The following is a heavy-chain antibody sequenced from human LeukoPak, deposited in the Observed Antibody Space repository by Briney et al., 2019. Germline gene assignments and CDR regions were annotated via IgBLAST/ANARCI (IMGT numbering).Heavy chain of an antibody. CDR3: AKQEGALIENWCFDH. V-gene: IGHV3-9*01. CDR2: ISWNSGSI. J-gene: IGHJ4*02. CDR1: GFTFDDYA. Sequence: PGGSLRLSCAASGFTFDDYAMHWVRQAPGKGLEWVSGISWNSGSIGYADSVKGRFTVSRDNSKNTLYLQMSSLRVEDTALYYCAKQEGALIENWCFDHWGLGTLVTVSS. D-gene: IGHD1-26*01.